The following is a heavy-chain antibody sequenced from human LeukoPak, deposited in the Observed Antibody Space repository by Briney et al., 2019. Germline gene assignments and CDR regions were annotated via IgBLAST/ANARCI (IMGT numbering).Heavy chain of an antibody. CDR3: ANGATEGYYCYYGLDV. V-gene: IGHV1-2*02. Sequence: VASVKVSCKASGYTFTGYYMHWVRQAPGQGLEWMGWINPKSGATTYAQKFQDRVTLTRDTSINTAYMDLSGLTSDDTAVFYCANGATEGYYCYYGLDVWGQGTTVTVSS. CDR1: GYTFTGYY. CDR2: INPKSGAT. D-gene: IGHD3-16*01. J-gene: IGHJ6*02.